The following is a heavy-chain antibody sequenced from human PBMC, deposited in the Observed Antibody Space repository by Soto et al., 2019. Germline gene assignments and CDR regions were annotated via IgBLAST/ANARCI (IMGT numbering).Heavy chain of an antibody. CDR1: GYTFTNYA. J-gene: IGHJ4*02. CDR2: INAAIGNT. Sequence: GASVKVSCKASGYTFTNYAMHWVRQAPGKRLEWMGWINAAIGNTKYSQKFQGSVTITRDTSANTAYMELSSLRSEDTAVYYCARRNVYGSGSYSFDYWGQGALVTVSS. CDR3: ARRNVYGSGSYSFDY. D-gene: IGHD3-10*01. V-gene: IGHV1-3*01.